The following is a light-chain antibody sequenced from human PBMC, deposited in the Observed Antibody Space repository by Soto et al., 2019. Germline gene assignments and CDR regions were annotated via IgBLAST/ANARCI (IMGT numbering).Light chain of an antibody. CDR2: GAS. V-gene: IGKV3-20*01. Sequence: EIVLTQSPGTLSLSPGERATLSCRASQSVSSSYLAWYQQKPGQAPRLLIYGASSRATGIPNRFSGSGSGTDFTLTISRLEPEEFAVYYCQQYGNSPQTFGQGTKV. CDR1: QSVSSSY. CDR3: QQYGNSPQT. J-gene: IGKJ1*01.